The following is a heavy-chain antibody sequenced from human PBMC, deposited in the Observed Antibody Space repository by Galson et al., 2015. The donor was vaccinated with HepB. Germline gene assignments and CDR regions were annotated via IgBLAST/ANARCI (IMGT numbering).Heavy chain of an antibody. Sequence: CAISGDSVSSTSAAWNWIRQSPSRGLEWLGRTYYRSLGYYDYAVSVKSRMTIKPETSKNQFSLQLDSVTPEDTAVYYCARDLLNRFDYWGQGTPVTVSS. CDR3: ARDLLNRFDY. J-gene: IGHJ5*01. V-gene: IGHV6-1*01. CDR2: TYYRSLGYY. CDR1: GDSVSSTSAA.